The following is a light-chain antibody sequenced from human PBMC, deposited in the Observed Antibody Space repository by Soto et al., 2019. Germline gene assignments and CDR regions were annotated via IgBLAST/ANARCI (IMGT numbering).Light chain of an antibody. V-gene: IGLV1-40*01. Sequence: QSVLTQPPSVSGAPGQRVTISCTGNSANIGAGYDVHWYQQLPGTAPKLLIYGNSNRPSGVPDRFSGSKSGTSASLAITGLQLEDEADYYCHSYDSSLRLSGREVFGGGTKLTVL. CDR1: SANIGAGYD. CDR2: GNS. J-gene: IGLJ2*01. CDR3: HSYDSSLRLSGREV.